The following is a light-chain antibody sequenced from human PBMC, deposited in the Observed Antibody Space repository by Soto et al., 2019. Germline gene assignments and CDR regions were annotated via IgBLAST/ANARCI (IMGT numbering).Light chain of an antibody. CDR3: QQYNAWPRFT. V-gene: IGKV3-15*01. J-gene: IGKJ2*01. CDR1: QNINDN. CDR2: GAF. Sequence: EIVMTQSPATLSVSPGESATLSCRASQNINDNLAWYQHKPGQSPMLLISGAFTRAPGISARFRGSGSGTEFALTISSLQSEDFAVYFCQQYNAWPRFTFGQGTKLQ.